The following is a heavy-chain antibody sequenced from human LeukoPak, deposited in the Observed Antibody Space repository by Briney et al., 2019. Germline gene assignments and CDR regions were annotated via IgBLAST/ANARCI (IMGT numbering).Heavy chain of an antibody. Sequence: SETLSLTCTVSGDSISSGSYYWSWIRQPAGKGLEWIGEINHSGSANYNPSLKSRVTISVDTSKNQFSLKLSSVTAADTAVYYCARGRGSWYKIRHWFDPWGQGTLVTVSS. CDR2: INHSGSA. V-gene: IGHV4-61*10. D-gene: IGHD6-13*01. CDR3: ARGRGSWYKIRHWFDP. CDR1: GDSISSGSYY. J-gene: IGHJ5*02.